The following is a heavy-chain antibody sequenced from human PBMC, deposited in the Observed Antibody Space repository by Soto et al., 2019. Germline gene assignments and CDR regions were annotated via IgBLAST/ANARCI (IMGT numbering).Heavy chain of an antibody. D-gene: IGHD6-19*01. J-gene: IGHJ4*02. CDR1: GGSISGSY. V-gene: IGHV4-59*01. Sequence: LSLTCSVSGGSISGSYWSWIRQSPGKGLEWLGYVYYTGSTNYSPSPRSRVSISVDTSKNEFSLRLSSVTAADTAVYFCARSVAVPGAHIDYWGQGTQVTVSS. CDR3: ARSVAVPGAHIDY. CDR2: VYYTGST.